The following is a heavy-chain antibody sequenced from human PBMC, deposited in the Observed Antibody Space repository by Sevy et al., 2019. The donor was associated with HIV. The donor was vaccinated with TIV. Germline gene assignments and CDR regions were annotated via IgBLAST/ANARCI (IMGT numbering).Heavy chain of an antibody. D-gene: IGHD1-26*01. CDR1: GFIYSDYW. CDR3: ARGGGPPSGSYYPQYYFDY. Sequence: GGSLRLSCAASGFIYSDYWMSWVRQAPGKGLEWVANIKQDGSEKYYVDSVKGRFTISRDNAKNSLHLQMNSLRAEDTAVYYCARGGGPPSGSYYPQYYFDYWGQGTLVTVSS. J-gene: IGHJ4*02. CDR2: IKQDGSEK. V-gene: IGHV3-7*01.